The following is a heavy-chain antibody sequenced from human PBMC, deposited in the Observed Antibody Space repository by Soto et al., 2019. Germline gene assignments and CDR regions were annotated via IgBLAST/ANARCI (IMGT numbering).Heavy chain of an antibody. V-gene: IGHV4-30-4*01. CDR1: GGSISSGDYY. J-gene: IGHJ4*02. Sequence: SETLSLTCTVSGGSISSGDYYWSWIRQPPGKGLEWIGYIYYSGSTYYNPSLKSRVTISVDTSKNQFSLKLSSVTAADTAVYYCARDVWVTGGADYWGQGTLVTVSS. CDR3: ARDVWVTGGADY. CDR2: IYYSGST. D-gene: IGHD3-16*01.